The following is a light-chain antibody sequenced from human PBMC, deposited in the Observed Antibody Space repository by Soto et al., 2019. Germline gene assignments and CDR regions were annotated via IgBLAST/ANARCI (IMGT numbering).Light chain of an antibody. CDR2: DAS. CDR1: QSVSSD. V-gene: IGKV3-11*01. Sequence: EIVFTQSPATLSLSPGERATLSCRAIQSVSSDLVWYQQKPAQAPRLLIYDASNRANGIPARFSGSGSGTDFTLTISSLEPEDFAVYYCQQRSNWPPLTFGGGTKVDIK. J-gene: IGKJ4*01. CDR3: QQRSNWPPLT.